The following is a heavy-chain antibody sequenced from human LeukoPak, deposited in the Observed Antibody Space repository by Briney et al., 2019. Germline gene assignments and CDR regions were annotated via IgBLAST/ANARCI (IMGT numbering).Heavy chain of an antibody. CDR1: GFTVSSNY. Sequence: GGSLRLSCAASGFTVSSNYMSWVRQAPGKGLEWVAVISYDGSNKYYADSVKGRFTISRDNSKNTLYLQMNSLRAEDTAVYYCAKGAGSSTAFDIWGQGTMVTVSS. V-gene: IGHV3-30*18. CDR3: AKGAGSSTAFDI. CDR2: ISYDGSNK. J-gene: IGHJ3*02. D-gene: IGHD6-13*01.